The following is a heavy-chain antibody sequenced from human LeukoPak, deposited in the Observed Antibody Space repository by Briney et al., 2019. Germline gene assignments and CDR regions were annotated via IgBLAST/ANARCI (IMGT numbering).Heavy chain of an antibody. J-gene: IGHJ4*02. CDR1: GYTFTGYY. Sequence: ASAKVSCKASGYTFTGYYIHWVRQAPGQGLEWMGWINPNSGGTKHAQKFQGRVTMTRDTSISTAYMELSSLRSDDTAMYYCARGVYRDQSYYASGTYYIIDYWGQGTLVTVSS. CDR3: ARGVYRDQSYYASGTYYIIDY. D-gene: IGHD3-10*01. CDR2: INPNSGGT. V-gene: IGHV1-2*02.